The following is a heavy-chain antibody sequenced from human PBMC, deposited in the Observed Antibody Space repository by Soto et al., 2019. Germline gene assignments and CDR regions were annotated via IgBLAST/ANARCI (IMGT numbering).Heavy chain of an antibody. Sequence: ASVKVSCKASGYSFTSLDINWVRQTTGQGLEWMGWMQPSSGRTGYAQKLQGRVTMTRDTSINTAYMELSSLTSDDTAFYYCARGVTAGVDYWGQGTLVTVSS. CDR2: MQPSSGRT. D-gene: IGHD1-26*01. CDR1: GYSFTSLD. J-gene: IGHJ4*02. CDR3: ARGVTAGVDY. V-gene: IGHV1-8*01.